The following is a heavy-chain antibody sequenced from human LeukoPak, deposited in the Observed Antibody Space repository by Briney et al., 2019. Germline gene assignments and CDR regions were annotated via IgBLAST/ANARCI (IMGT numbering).Heavy chain of an antibody. V-gene: IGHV3-21*01. J-gene: IGHJ3*02. D-gene: IGHD6-13*01. CDR2: ISSSSSSI. Sequence: PGGSLRLSCAASGFTFSSYSMNWVRQAPGKGLEWVSSISSSSSSIYYADSVKGRFTNSRDNGKNSLYLQMNSLRAEDTAVYYCARMAAAGTRAFDIWGQGTMVTVSS. CDR3: ARMAAAGTRAFDI. CDR1: GFTFSSYS.